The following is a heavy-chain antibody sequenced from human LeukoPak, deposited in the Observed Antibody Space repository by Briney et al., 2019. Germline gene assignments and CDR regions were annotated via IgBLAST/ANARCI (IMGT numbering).Heavy chain of an antibody. Sequence: GGSLRLSCAASGFTFSSYSMNWVRQAPGKGLEWVSSISSSSSYIYYADPVKGRFTISRDNAKNSLYLQMNSLRAEDTAVYYCARDVVAGTYYYYGMDVWGKGTTVTVSS. J-gene: IGHJ6*04. CDR1: GFTFSSYS. D-gene: IGHD6-19*01. V-gene: IGHV3-21*01. CDR2: ISSSSSYI. CDR3: ARDVVAGTYYYYGMDV.